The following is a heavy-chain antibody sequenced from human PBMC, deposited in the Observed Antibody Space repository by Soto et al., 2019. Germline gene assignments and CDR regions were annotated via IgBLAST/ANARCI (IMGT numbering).Heavy chain of an antibody. CDR3: ARIASGYDVHFDY. Sequence: NPSETLSLTCTVSGGSISGGDYYWSWIRQPPGKGLEWIGYIYYSGSTYYNPSLKSRVTISVDTSKNQFSLKLSSVTAADTAVYYCARIASGYDVHFDYWGQGTLVTVSS. CDR2: IYYSGST. D-gene: IGHD5-12*01. CDR1: GGSISGGDYY. J-gene: IGHJ4*02. V-gene: IGHV4-30-4*01.